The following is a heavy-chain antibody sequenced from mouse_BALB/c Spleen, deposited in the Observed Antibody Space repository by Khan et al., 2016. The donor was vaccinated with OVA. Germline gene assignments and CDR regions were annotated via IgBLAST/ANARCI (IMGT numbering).Heavy chain of an antibody. V-gene: IGHV1-77*01. CDR2: IYPGSGTT. CDR1: GYTFTDYI. CDR3: ARFETTVADY. D-gene: IGHD1-1*01. J-gene: IGHJ2*01. Sequence: QVQLQQSGPELVKPGASVKMSCKASGYTFTDYIISWVKQRTGQGLEWIGEIYPGSGTTHYNEKFKGKATLTADKSSNTAYMQLNSLTSEDSAIYSCARFETTVADYWGQGTPLTVSA.